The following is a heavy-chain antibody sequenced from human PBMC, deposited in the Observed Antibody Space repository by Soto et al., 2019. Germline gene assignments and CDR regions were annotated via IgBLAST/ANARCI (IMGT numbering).Heavy chain of an antibody. CDR1: GFTFSSYA. CDR2: ISYDGSNK. V-gene: IGHV3-30*04. D-gene: IGHD6-6*01. J-gene: IGHJ3*02. CDR3: PFGYSSSSFAFDI. Sequence: GGSLRLSCAASGFTFSSYAMHWVRQAPGKGLEWVAVISYDGSNKYYADSVKGRFTISRDNSKNTLYLQMNSLRAEDTAVYYCPFGYSSSSFAFDIWGQGTMVTVSS.